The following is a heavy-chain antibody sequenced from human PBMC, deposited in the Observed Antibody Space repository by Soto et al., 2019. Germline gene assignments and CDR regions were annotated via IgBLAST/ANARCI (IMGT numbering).Heavy chain of an antibody. J-gene: IGHJ4*02. D-gene: IGHD2-21*01. CDR1: GGSISSYY. CDR2: IYYSGST. Sequence: SETLSLTCTVSGGSISSYYWSWIRQPPGKGLEWIGYIYYSGSTNYNPSLKSRVTISVDTSKNQFSLKLSSVTAADTAVYYCARLGDTQLDYWGQGTLVTVSS. V-gene: IGHV4-59*01. CDR3: ARLGDTQLDY.